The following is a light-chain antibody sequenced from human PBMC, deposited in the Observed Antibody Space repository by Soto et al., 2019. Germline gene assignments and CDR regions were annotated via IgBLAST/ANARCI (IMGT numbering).Light chain of an antibody. Sequence: EIVMTQSPATLSVSPGDSATLSCRASQSVTSNLAWYQHKPGQAPRLLIYSSSTRAAGIPARFGGSGSGTEFTFSISSLQSEDFAVYYCQQYNNLPRTFGQGTKVEIK. CDR1: QSVTSN. V-gene: IGKV3-15*01. J-gene: IGKJ1*01. CDR2: SSS. CDR3: QQYNNLPRT.